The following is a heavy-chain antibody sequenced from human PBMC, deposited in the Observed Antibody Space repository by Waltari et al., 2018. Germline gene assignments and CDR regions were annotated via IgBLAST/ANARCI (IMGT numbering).Heavy chain of an antibody. CDR2: IYYSGST. CDR3: ARGLITMVRGVMAYFDY. D-gene: IGHD3-10*01. V-gene: IGHV4-59*01. J-gene: IGHJ4*02. Sequence: QVQLQESGPGLVKPSETLSLTCTVSGGSISSYYWSWIRQPPGKGLEWIGYIYYSGSTNYNPSLKSRVTISVDTSKNQFSLNLSSVTAADTAVYYCARGLITMVRGVMAYFDYWGQGTLVTVSS. CDR1: GGSISSYY.